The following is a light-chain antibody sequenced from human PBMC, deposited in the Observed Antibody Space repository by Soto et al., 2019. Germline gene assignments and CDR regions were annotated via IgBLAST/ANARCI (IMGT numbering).Light chain of an antibody. Sequence: DIQMSQSPSTVSASVGDRVTITCRASQSISSWLAWYQQKPGKAPKLLIYDASNLESGVPSRFSGSGSGTEFTLTISSLQPDDFATYYCQQYNSYPLSFGQGTKVDIK. CDR2: DAS. V-gene: IGKV1-5*01. CDR1: QSISSW. J-gene: IGKJ1*01. CDR3: QQYNSYPLS.